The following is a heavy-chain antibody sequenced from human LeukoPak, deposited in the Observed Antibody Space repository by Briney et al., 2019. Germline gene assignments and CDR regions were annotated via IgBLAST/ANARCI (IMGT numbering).Heavy chain of an antibody. Sequence: SETLSLTCTVSGGSISSYYWSWIRQPPGKGLEWIGYIYNRGSTKNPSLKHRVTISVDTSKNQFSLKLSSVTAADTAVYYCARSIQRWVAPYSQNWFDPWGQGTLVTVSS. CDR1: GGSISSYY. D-gene: IGHD1-26*01. CDR2: IYNRGST. V-gene: IGHV4-59*12. J-gene: IGHJ5*02. CDR3: ARSIQRWVAPYSQNWFDP.